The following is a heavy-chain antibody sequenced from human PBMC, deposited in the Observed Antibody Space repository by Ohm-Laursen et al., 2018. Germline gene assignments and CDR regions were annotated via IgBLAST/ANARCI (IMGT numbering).Heavy chain of an antibody. CDR2: IYTTGGT. CDR3: ARDNPNGSYFP. D-gene: IGHD1-26*01. J-gene: IGHJ5*02. Sequence: GTLSLTCTVSGGSLRNYYWSWIRQPAGKGLEWIGRIYTTGGTNYNPSLRSRVTMSIDTSKSQFSVKLSSVTAADTAVYYCARDNPNGSYFPWGQGTLVTVSS. V-gene: IGHV4-4*07. CDR1: GGSLRNYY.